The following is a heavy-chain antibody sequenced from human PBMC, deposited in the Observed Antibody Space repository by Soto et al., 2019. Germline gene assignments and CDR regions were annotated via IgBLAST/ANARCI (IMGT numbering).Heavy chain of an antibody. CDR2: MYFNEST. J-gene: IGHJ3*02. Sequence: SETLSLTCSVSGGSIRSHFLHWIRQAPGKGLEWIGYMYFNESTNYNPSLKSRVTISLDTSKSLFSLKLNSVTAADTAIYYCARDHKEAFDIWGQGTLVT. CDR1: GGSIRSHF. V-gene: IGHV4-59*11. CDR3: ARDHKEAFDI.